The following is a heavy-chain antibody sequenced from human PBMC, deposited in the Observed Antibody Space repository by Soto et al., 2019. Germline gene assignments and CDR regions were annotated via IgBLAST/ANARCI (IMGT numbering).Heavy chain of an antibody. J-gene: IGHJ6*02. V-gene: IGHV3-23*01. CDR1: GFSFSTYP. CDR2: ISGSGGDT. D-gene: IGHD4-17*01. Sequence: PGGSLRLSCAASGFSFSTYPMTWVHQAPGKRLEGVSSISGSGGDTYYIDSVKGRFTISRDNSKNTVYLQMNSLRAEDTAVYYCAKILSTVTTYYYGMDVWGQGTTVTVSS. CDR3: AKILSTVTTYYYGMDV.